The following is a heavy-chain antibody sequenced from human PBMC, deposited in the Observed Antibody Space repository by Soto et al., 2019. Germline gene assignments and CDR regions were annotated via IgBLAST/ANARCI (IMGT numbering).Heavy chain of an antibody. J-gene: IGHJ4*02. CDR1: GFTFSSYG. CDR2: ISYDGSNK. D-gene: IGHD2-15*01. CDR3: AKERDVVVVAAPFDS. V-gene: IGHV3-30*18. Sequence: GGSLRLSCAASGFTFSSYGMHWVRQAPGKGLEWVAVISYDGSNKYYADSVKGRFTISRDNSKNTLYLQMNSLRAEDTAVYYCAKERDVVVVAAPFDSWGQGT.